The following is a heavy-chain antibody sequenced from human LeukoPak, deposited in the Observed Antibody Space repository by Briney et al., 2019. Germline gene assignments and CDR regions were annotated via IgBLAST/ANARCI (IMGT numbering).Heavy chain of an antibody. V-gene: IGHV3-74*01. Sequence: TGGSRRLSCAASGFTFSSYWMHWVRQAPGKGLVWVSRINSDGSSTSYADSVKGRFTISGDNPKNTLYLQMNSLRAEDTAVYYCARGVGATRFHWGQGTLVTVSS. CDR3: ARGVGATRFH. D-gene: IGHD1-26*01. CDR1: GFTFSSYW. CDR2: INSDGSST. J-gene: IGHJ4*02.